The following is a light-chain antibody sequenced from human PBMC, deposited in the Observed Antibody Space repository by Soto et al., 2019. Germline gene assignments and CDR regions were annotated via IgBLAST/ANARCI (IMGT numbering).Light chain of an antibody. CDR3: CSYGGSRAV. CDR1: SSDVGSHNL. V-gene: IGLV2-23*02. CDR2: EVS. Sequence: QSALTQPASVSGSPGQSITISCTGTSSDVGSHNLVSWYQQHPGQAPKLMSYEVSKRPLGVSTRFSASESGNTASLTISGLQAEDEADYYCCSYGGSRAVFGGGTQLTVL. J-gene: IGLJ7*01.